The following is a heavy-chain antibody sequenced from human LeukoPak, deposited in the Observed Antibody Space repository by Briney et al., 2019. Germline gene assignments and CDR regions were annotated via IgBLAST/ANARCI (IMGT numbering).Heavy chain of an antibody. J-gene: IGHJ4*02. CDR2: ISGSGGST. Sequence: GGSLRLSCAASGFTFSSYAMSWVRQAPGKGLEWVSAISGSGGSTYYADSVKGRFTISRDSSKNTLYLQMNSLRAEDTAVYYCAKWAKKGYGDYLYYFDYWGQGTLVTVSS. CDR1: GFTFSSYA. CDR3: AKWAKKGYGDYLYYFDY. V-gene: IGHV3-23*01. D-gene: IGHD4-17*01.